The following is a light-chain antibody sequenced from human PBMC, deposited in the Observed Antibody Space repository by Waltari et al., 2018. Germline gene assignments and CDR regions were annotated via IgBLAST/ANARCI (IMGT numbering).Light chain of an antibody. Sequence: QSALTQPPSVSASPGQLVTIPSTGTSTDVGGSNSVPWYLPHPGKAPTLIICDVSERPSGVPDRFSGSKSGNTASLTISGLQADDEADYFCCSYAGSYTYWVFGGGTTLTVL. CDR1: STDVGGSNS. J-gene: IGLJ3*02. V-gene: IGLV2-11*01. CDR3: CSYAGSYTYWV. CDR2: DVS.